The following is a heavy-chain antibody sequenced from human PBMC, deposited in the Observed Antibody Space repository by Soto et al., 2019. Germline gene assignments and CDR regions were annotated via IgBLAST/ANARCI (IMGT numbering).Heavy chain of an antibody. D-gene: IGHD3-3*01. V-gene: IGHV3-30-3*01. CDR2: ISYDGSNK. CDR1: GFTFSSYA. J-gene: IGHJ6*02. CDR3: ARDRYDFWSGYPPYYYGMDV. Sequence: SLRLSCAASGFTFSSYAMHWVRQAPGKGLEWVAVISYDGSNKYYADSVKGRFTISRDNSKNTLYPQMNSLRAEDTAVYYCARDRYDFWSGYPPYYYGMDVWGQGTTVTVSS.